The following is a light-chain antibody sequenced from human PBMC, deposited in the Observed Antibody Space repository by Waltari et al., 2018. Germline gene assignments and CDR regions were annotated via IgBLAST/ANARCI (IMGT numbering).Light chain of an antibody. CDR3: QQYSSFPLI. V-gene: IGKV1-5*03. Sequence: DIQMTQSPSTLSASLGDRFTITCRASQTINDWLAWYQHKPGRAPKLLIYKAADLESGVPSRFSGSGSGTEFTLTISSLQPDDFATYYCQQYSSFPLIFGPGTRVEIK. CDR1: QTINDW. J-gene: IGKJ3*01. CDR2: KAA.